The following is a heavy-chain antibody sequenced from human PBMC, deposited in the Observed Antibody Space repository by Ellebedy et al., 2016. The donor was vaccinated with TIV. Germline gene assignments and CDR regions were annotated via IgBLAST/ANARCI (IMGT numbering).Heavy chain of an antibody. Sequence: GGSLRLXCAGSGFTFANYWMNWVRQAPGKGLEWVANINQNGSKIYYVDSVKGRFTISRDNAKNSVSLQMNSLRVEDTAVYYCAREVGGGGAYWGQGTLVTVSS. V-gene: IGHV3-7*01. CDR3: AREVGGGGAY. CDR2: INQNGSKI. CDR1: GFTFANYW. J-gene: IGHJ4*02. D-gene: IGHD2-21*01.